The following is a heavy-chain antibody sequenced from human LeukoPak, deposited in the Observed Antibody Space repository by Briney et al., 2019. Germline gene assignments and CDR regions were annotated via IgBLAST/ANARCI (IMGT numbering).Heavy chain of an antibody. V-gene: IGHV3-48*03. Sequence: PGGSLRLSCAASGFTFSSYEMNWVRQAPGKGLEWVSYISSSGSTIYYADSVKGRFTISRDNSKNTLYLQMNSLRAEDTAVYYCAKETTAMADKSFDYWGQGTLVTVSS. D-gene: IGHD5-18*01. CDR3: AKETTAMADKSFDY. J-gene: IGHJ4*02. CDR1: GFTFSSYE. CDR2: ISSSGSTI.